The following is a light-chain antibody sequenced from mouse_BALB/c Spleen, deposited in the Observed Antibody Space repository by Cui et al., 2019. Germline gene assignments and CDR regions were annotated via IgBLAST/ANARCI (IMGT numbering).Light chain of an antibody. Sequence: QIVLSQSPAILSASPGEKVTMTCRASSSVSYIHWYQQKPGSSPKPWINHTSNLASGVTARFSGSGSGTSYSLTINRVEAEDAATYYCQQWSSNPWTFGGGTKLEIK. V-gene: IGKV4-72*01. CDR1: SSVSY. CDR2: HTS. CDR3: QQWSSNPWT. J-gene: IGKJ1*01.